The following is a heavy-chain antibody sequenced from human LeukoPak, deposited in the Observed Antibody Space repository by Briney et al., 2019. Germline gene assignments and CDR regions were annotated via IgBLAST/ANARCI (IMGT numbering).Heavy chain of an antibody. D-gene: IGHD3-16*02. Sequence: ASVKVSCKASGGTFSSYAISWVRQAPGQGLEWMGGIIPIFGTANYAQKFQGRVTITADKSTRTAYMELSSLRSEDTAVYYCARVVSPDYDYVWGSYRGNWFDPWGQGTLVTVSS. CDR1: GGTFSSYA. CDR2: IIPIFGTA. CDR3: ARVVSPDYDYVWGSYRGNWFDP. V-gene: IGHV1-69*06. J-gene: IGHJ5*02.